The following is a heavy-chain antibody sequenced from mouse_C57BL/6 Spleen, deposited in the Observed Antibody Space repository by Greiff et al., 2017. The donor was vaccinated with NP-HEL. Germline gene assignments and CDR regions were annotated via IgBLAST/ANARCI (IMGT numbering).Heavy chain of an antibody. J-gene: IGHJ4*01. V-gene: IGHV1-81*01. CDR2: IYPRSGNT. CDR1: GYTFTSYG. CDR3: ARVGYDGVYYAMDY. Sequence: QVQLQQSGAELARPGASVKLSCKASGYTFTSYGISWVKQRTGKGLEWIGEIYPRSGNTYYNEKFKGKATLTADKSSSTAYMELRSLTSEDSAVYFCARVGYDGVYYAMDYWGQGTSVTVSS. D-gene: IGHD2-2*01.